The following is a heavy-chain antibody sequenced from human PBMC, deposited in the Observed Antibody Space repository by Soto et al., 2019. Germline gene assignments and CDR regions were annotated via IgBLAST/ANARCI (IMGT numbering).Heavy chain of an antibody. CDR1: GGSISSGGYY. D-gene: IGHD3-10*01. V-gene: IGHV4-31*03. CDR2: IYYSGST. CDR3: ARDRMVRGVSISKTEDLRYYMDV. J-gene: IGHJ6*03. Sequence: PSETLSLTCTVSGGSISSGGYYWSWIRQHPGKGLEWIGYIYYSGSTYYNPSLKSRVTISVDTSKNQFSLKLSSVTAADTAVYYCARDRMVRGVSISKTEDLRYYMDVWGKGTTVTVSS.